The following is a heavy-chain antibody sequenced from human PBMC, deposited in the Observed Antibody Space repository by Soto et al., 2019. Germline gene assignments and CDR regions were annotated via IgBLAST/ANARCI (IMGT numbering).Heavy chain of an antibody. V-gene: IGHV3-48*02. D-gene: IGHD1-26*01. CDR3: AREGGSLNWFDP. J-gene: IGHJ5*02. CDR1: GFTFSSYS. Sequence: PGGAPRLSCAASGFTFSSYSMNWGRQAPGKGLEWVSYISSSSSTIYYADSVKGRFTISRDNAKNSLYLQMNGLRDEDTAVYYCAREGGSLNWFDPWGQGTLVTVSS. CDR2: ISSSSSTI.